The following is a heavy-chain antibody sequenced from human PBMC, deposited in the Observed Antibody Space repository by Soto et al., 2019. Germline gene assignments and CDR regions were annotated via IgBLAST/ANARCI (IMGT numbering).Heavy chain of an antibody. CDR3: AREGGNTVTTSFDI. CDR2: INHSGST. CDR1: GGSFSGYY. D-gene: IGHD4-17*01. V-gene: IGHV4-34*01. Sequence: SETLSLTCAVYGGSFSGYYWSWIRQPPGKGLEWIGEINHSGSTNYNPSLKSRVTISVDTSKNQFSLKLSSVTAADTAVYYCAREGGNTVTTSFDIWGQGTMVTVSS. J-gene: IGHJ3*02.